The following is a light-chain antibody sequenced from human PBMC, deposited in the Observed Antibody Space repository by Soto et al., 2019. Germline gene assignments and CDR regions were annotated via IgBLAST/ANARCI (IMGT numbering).Light chain of an antibody. CDR1: QDIANY. V-gene: IGKV1-27*01. J-gene: IGKJ4*01. Sequence: DIQITHSPSSLSASVGDRVTMTCRSSQDIANYLVWYQQQPGKVPKLLIYAASTLHSGVPSRFSGSGSGTDFTLTISSLQPEDVGTYYCQRYDDAPLTFGGGTKVDIK. CDR2: AAS. CDR3: QRYDDAPLT.